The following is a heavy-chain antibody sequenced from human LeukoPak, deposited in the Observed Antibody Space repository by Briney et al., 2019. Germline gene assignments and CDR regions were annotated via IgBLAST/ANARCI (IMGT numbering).Heavy chain of an antibody. CDR3: ARGQHNYYYYYMDV. Sequence: SVTLSLTCAVYGGSFSGYYWSWIRQPPGKGLELIGEINHSGSTNYNPSLKSRVTISVDTSKNQFSLKLSSVTAADTAVYYYARGQHNYYYYYMDVWGKGTTVTVSS. J-gene: IGHJ6*03. V-gene: IGHV4-34*01. D-gene: IGHD2-21*01. CDR2: INHSGST. CDR1: GGSFSGYY.